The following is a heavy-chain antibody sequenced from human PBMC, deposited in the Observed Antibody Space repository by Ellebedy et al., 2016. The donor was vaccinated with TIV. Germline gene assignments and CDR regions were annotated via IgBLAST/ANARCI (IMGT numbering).Heavy chain of an antibody. D-gene: IGHD2-2*02. CDR3: ATSCSSTSCHTNWFDP. CDR1: GYTLTELS. CDR2: FDPEDGET. J-gene: IGHJ5*02. V-gene: IGHV1-24*01. Sequence: ASVKVSXXVSGYTLTELSMHWVRQAPGKGLEWMGGFDPEDGETIYAQKFQGRVTMTEDTSTDTAYMELSSLRSEDTAVYYCATSCSSTSCHTNWFDPWGQGTLVTVSS.